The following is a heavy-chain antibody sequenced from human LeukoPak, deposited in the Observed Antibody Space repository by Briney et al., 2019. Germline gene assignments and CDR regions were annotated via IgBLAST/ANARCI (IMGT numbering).Heavy chain of an antibody. D-gene: IGHD3-10*01. V-gene: IGHV4-39*01. CDR1: GGSISSSSYY. CDR2: IYYSGST. CDR3: ARGPGVGYYYYYYGMDV. J-gene: IGHJ6*02. Sequence: PSETLSLTCTVSGGSISSSSYYWGWIRQPPGKGLEWIGSIYYSGSTYYNPSLKSRVTISVDTSKNQFSLKLSSVTAADTAVYYCARGPGVGYYYYYYGMDVWGQGTTVTVSS.